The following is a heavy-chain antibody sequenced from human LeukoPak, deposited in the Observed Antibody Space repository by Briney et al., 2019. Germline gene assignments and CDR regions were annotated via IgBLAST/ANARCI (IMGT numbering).Heavy chain of an antibody. CDR1: GGSFSGYY. CDR2: TNHSGST. CDR3: ARGRITIFGVVIYYYYYMDV. Sequence: SETLSLTCAVYGGSFSGYYWSWIRQPPGKGLEWIGETNHSGSTNYNPSLKSRVTISVDTSKNQFSLKLSSVTAADTAVYYCARGRITIFGVVIYYYYYMDVWGKGTTVTVSS. V-gene: IGHV4-34*01. D-gene: IGHD3-3*01. J-gene: IGHJ6*03.